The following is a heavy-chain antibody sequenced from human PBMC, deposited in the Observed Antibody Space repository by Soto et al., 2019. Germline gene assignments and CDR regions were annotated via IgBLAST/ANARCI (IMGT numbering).Heavy chain of an antibody. J-gene: IGHJ4*02. CDR2: INPYNGNT. CDR1: GYTFSSYG. V-gene: IGHV1-18*01. D-gene: IGHD6-25*01. Sequence: ASVKVSCKASGYTFSSYGISWVRQAPGQGLEWLGWINPYNGNTDYAQQFQDRVTMTTDTSTSTAYMELRSLRSDDTAVYYCARSGNSDYWGQGTLVNVSS. CDR3: ARSGNSDY.